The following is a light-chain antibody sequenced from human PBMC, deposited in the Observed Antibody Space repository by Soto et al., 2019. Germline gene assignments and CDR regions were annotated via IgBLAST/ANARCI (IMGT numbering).Light chain of an antibody. V-gene: IGLV1-44*01. CDR1: GSNVGSDS. Sequence: QSVLTQPPSAFGTPGQRVTTSSSGRGSNVGSDSVNWYQQLPGTAPKLLIHSNDQRPPGLPHPCSGSKSDTSASLAISGLQYDDEADYYCAAWDVTPEGVFGTWTNVKVL. CDR3: AAWDVTPEGV. CDR2: SND. J-gene: IGLJ1*01.